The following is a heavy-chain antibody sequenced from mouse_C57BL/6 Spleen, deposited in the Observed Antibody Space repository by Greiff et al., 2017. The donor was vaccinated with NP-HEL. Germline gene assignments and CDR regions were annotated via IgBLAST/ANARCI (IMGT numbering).Heavy chain of an antibody. CDR1: GYTFTSYW. V-gene: IGHV1-52*01. CDR3: ARSGSNYGAMDY. J-gene: IGHJ4*01. CDR2: IDPSDSET. Sequence: VQLQQPGAELVRPGSSVKLSCKASGYTFTSYWMHWVKQRPIQGLEWIGNIDPSDSETHYNQKFKDKATLTVDKSSSPAYMQLSSLTSEDSAVYYCARSGSNYGAMDYWGQGTSVTVSS. D-gene: IGHD2-5*01.